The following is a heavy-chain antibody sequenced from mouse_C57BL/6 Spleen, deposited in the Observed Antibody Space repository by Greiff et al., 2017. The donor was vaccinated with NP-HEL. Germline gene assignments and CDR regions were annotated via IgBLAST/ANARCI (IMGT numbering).Heavy chain of an antibody. J-gene: IGHJ2*01. Sequence: EVQLQQSGPVLVKPGASVKMSCKASGYTFTDYYMNWVKQSHGKSLEWIGVINPYNGGTSSNQKFKGKATLTVDKSSSTAYMELNSLTSEDSAVYYCARRVSSHYVYYWGQGTTLTVSS. CDR3: ARRVSSHYVYY. D-gene: IGHD3-3*01. V-gene: IGHV1-19*01. CDR1: GYTFTDYY. CDR2: INPYNGGT.